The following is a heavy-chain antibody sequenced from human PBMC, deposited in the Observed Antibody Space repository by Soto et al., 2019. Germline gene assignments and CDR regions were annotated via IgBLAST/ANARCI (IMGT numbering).Heavy chain of an antibody. V-gene: IGHV4-59*01. CDR1: GGSISSYY. J-gene: IGHJ6*02. CDR3: ARDLWGYCGTDCYPLDV. CDR2: IYYTGST. D-gene: IGHD2-21*02. Sequence: PSETLSLTCTVSGGSISSYYWSWIRQPPGKGLEWIGYIYYTGSTVYNPSFKSRVTISVDTSKNQFSLKLNSVTAADTAVYYCARDLWGYCGTDCYPLDVWGQGTTVTVSS.